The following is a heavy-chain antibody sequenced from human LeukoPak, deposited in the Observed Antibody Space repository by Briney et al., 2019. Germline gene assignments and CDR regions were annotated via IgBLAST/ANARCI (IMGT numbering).Heavy chain of an antibody. CDR1: GYTFSNYG. Sequence: ASVKVSCKASGYTFSNYGINWVRQAPGQGLEWMGCVNPYNGNTDYAQRVQGRVTMTTDTSTSTAYMELRSVRSYDTAVFFCARGLLLRFGNYALDVWGQGTAVTVSS. CDR3: ARGLLLRFGNYALDV. CDR2: VNPYNGNT. D-gene: IGHD3-10*01. J-gene: IGHJ6*02. V-gene: IGHV1-18*01.